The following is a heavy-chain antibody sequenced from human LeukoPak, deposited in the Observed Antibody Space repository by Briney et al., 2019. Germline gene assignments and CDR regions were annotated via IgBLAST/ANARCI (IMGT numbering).Heavy chain of an antibody. Sequence: SVKVSCKSSGGTFSSYAISWVRQAPGQGLEWMGRIIPIFGTANYAQKFQGRVTITTDESTSTAYMELSSLRSEDTAVYYCARDYYDSSGPLPRAFDIWGQGTMVTVSS. CDR2: IIPIFGTA. D-gene: IGHD3-22*01. CDR3: ARDYYDSSGPLPRAFDI. CDR1: GGTFSSYA. V-gene: IGHV1-69*05. J-gene: IGHJ3*02.